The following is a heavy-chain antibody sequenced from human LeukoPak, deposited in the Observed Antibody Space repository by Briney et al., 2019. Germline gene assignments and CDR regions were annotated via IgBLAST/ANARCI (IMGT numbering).Heavy chain of an antibody. CDR3: AREILGGFNPGAY. D-gene: IGHD1-14*01. Sequence: SETLSLTCTVSLDSTTSNFWSWVRQPPGKGLEWIGEIHRSGSPNYNPSLQSRVTISIDRSRSQIALELSSVTAADTAVYYCAREILGGFNPGAYWGQGTLVTVSS. CDR2: IHRSGSP. CDR1: LDSTTSNF. V-gene: IGHV4-4*02. J-gene: IGHJ4*02.